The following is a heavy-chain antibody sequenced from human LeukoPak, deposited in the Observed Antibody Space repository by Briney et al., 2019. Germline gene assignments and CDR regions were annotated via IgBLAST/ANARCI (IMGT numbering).Heavy chain of an antibody. J-gene: IGHJ4*02. V-gene: IGHV3-30*04. CDR2: ISYEDGSNK. D-gene: IGHD6-19*01. CDR1: GFTFRSFV. CDR3: ARAFSGWHYFDC. Sequence: GGSLRLSCAASGFTFRSFVMHWVRQAPGKGLEWVAAISYEDGSNKYYADSVKGRFTISRDNSKNTLSLQMNSLRAEDTALYYCARAFSGWHYFDCWGQGILVTVSS.